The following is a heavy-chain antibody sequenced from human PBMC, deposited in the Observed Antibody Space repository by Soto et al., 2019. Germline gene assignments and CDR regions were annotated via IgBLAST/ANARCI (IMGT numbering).Heavy chain of an antibody. V-gene: IGHV4-34*01. CDR1: GGSFSGYY. J-gene: IGHJ4*02. CDR2: INHSGST. Sequence: QVQLQQWGAGLLKPSETLSLTCAVYGGSFSGYYCSWIRQPPGKGLEWIGEINHSGSTNYNPSLKSRVTIPVDTSKNQFSLKLGSVTAADTAVYYGARGRGPGYRSAWGFDYWGQGTLVTVSS. CDR3: ARGRGPGYRSAWGFDY. D-gene: IGHD6-25*01.